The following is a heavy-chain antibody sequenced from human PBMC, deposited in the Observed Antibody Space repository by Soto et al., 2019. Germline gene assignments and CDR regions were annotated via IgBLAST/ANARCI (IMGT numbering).Heavy chain of an antibody. Sequence: LSLTCTVSGGSISSSNYYWGWIRQPPGKGLEWIGSIYYSGSTYYNPSLKSRVTISVDTSKNQFSLKLSSVTAADTAVYYCARHRARTTIFGVVIFWFDPWGQGTLVTVS. CDR3: ARHRARTTIFGVVIFWFDP. J-gene: IGHJ5*02. D-gene: IGHD3-3*01. CDR1: GGSISSSNYY. CDR2: IYYSGST. V-gene: IGHV4-39*01.